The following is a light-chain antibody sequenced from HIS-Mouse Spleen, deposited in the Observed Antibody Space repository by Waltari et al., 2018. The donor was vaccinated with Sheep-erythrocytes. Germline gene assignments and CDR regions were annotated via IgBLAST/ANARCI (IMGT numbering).Light chain of an antibody. V-gene: IGLV2-8*01. CDR3: SSYAGSNNWV. CDR1: SSDVGGYNY. J-gene: IGLJ3*02. Sequence: QSALTQPPSASGSPGQSVTISCTGTSSDVGGYNYVSWYQQHPGKAPKLMIYEVSKRPSGVPDCCSGSKSGNTASLTVSGLQAEDEADYYCSSYAGSNNWVFGVGTKLTVL. CDR2: EVS.